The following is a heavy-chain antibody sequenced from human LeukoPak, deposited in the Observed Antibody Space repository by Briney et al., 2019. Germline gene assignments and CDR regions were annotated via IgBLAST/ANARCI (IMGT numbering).Heavy chain of an antibody. CDR2: LYHGGST. D-gene: IGHD4-17*01. V-gene: IGHV4-4*02. CDR1: GGSISSTNW. J-gene: IGHJ6*02. CDR3: ARDDGRTADYSGMDV. Sequence: SETLSLTCAVSGGSISSTNWWSLVRQTPWKGLEWIGELYHGGSTKYNPSLKSRATISVDKSKNQFSLNLSSVTAADTAVYYCARDDGRTADYSGMDVWGQGTTVIVSS.